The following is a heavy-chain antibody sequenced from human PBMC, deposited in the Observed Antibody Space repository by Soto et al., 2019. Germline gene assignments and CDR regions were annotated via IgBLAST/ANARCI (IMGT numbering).Heavy chain of an antibody. J-gene: IGHJ3*02. D-gene: IGHD2-21*02. V-gene: IGHV3-48*02. CDR2: ISGGSGSI. CDR3: ARDPTAYCGGDCYSGDI. Sequence: EVQLVESGGGLVQPGGSLRLSCAASGFAFSSYSMNWVRQAPGKGLEWVSYISGGSGSIYYADSVKGRFAISRDNAKNPLYLQMNSLRDEDTAMYYCARDPTAYCGGDCYSGDIWGQGTMVTVSS. CDR1: GFAFSSYS.